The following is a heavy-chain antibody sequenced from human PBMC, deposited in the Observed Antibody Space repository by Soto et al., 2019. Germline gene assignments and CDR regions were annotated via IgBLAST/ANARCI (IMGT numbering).Heavy chain of an antibody. CDR2: IDGDSGKI. D-gene: IGHD2-15*01. V-gene: IGHV3-21*01. CDR1: GFMFSGYT. J-gene: IGHJ4*02. Sequence: EVQLVESGGGLVKPRGSLRLSCAGSGFMFSGYTMNWVRQAPGQGLEWLSSIDGDSGKIQYADSVQGRFTVSRDNARNSLYLQMDNLGGEDTAVYYCAAPYSYNFWGQGTLVTVSS. CDR3: AAPYSYNF.